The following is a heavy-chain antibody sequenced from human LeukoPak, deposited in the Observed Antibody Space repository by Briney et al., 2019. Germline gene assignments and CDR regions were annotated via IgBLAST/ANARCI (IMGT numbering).Heavy chain of an antibody. CDR1: GFTFSSYG. J-gene: IGHJ4*02. CDR2: IWYDGSNK. Sequence: PGRSLRLSCAASGFTFSSYGMHWVRQAPGKGLEWVAVIWYDGSNKYYADSVKGRFTISRDNARNSLFLQMNSLRVEDTAVYFCATYDNGWHLTYWGQGTLVTVSS. D-gene: IGHD6-19*01. CDR3: ATYDNGWHLTY. V-gene: IGHV3-33*01.